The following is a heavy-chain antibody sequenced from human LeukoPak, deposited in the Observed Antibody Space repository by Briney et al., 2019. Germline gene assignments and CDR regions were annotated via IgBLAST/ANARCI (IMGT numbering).Heavy chain of an antibody. CDR3: ARETAVTQNDAFDI. D-gene: IGHD4-17*01. CDR2: INAGNANT. J-gene: IGHJ3*02. Sequence: AASVKVSCKASGYTFTSHTIHWLRQAPGQRLEWMGWINAGNANTKYSQKFQGRVTITRDTFAYTAYMELSSLKSEDTAVYYCARETAVTQNDAFDIWGQGTMVIVSS. V-gene: IGHV1-3*01. CDR1: GYTFTSHT.